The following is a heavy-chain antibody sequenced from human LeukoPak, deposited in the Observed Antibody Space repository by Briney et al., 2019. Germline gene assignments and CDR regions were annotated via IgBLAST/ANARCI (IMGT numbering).Heavy chain of an antibody. CDR1: GFTFSSSA. CDR3: AKDLDSSAYYPEY. V-gene: IGHV3-23*01. J-gene: IGHJ4*02. D-gene: IGHD3-22*01. CDR2: ISGSGGST. Sequence: GGSLRHSCAASGFTFSSSAMSWVRQAPGKGLEWVSAISGSGGSTYYADSVKGRFTISRDNSKNTLYLQMNNLRAEDTALYYCAKDLDSSAYYPEYWGQGTLVTVSS.